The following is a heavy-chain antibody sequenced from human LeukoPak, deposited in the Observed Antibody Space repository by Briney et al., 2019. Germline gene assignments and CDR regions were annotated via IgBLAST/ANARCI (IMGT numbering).Heavy chain of an antibody. Sequence: GASVKVSCKASGFTFTSSAVQWVRQARGQRLEWIGWIVVGSGNTNYAQKFQERVTITRDMSTSTAYMELSSLRSEDTAVYYCATPYYDSSGGDYYYYYGMDVWGQGTTVTVSS. V-gene: IGHV1-58*01. CDR2: IVVGSGNT. CDR3: ATPYYDSSGGDYYYYYGMDV. D-gene: IGHD3-22*01. J-gene: IGHJ6*02. CDR1: GFTFTSSA.